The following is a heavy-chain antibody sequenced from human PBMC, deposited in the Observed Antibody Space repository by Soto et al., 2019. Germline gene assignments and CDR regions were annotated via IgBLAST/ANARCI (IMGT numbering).Heavy chain of an antibody. D-gene: IGHD4-17*01. V-gene: IGHV1-69*01. CDR3: ARGPDYGDYASYFDF. Sequence: QVQLVQSGAEVKKPGSSVKVSCKASGGTFSSYAISWVRQAPGQGLEWVGGIIPIFGTANYAQKFQGRVTISADESTSTAYMELSSLRSEQTAGYYCARGPDYGDYASYFDFWGQGPLVTVSS. CDR1: GGTFSSYA. CDR2: IIPIFGTA. J-gene: IGHJ4*02.